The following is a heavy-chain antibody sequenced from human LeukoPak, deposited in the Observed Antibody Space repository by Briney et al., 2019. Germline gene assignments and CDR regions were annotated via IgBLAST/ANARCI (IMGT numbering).Heavy chain of an antibody. Sequence: SQTLSLTCTVSGGSISSGDYYWSWIRQPPGKGLEWIGYIYYSGSTYYNPSLKSRVTISVDTSKNQFSLKLSSVTAADTAVYGGGGGGGGGFDYWGQGTLVTVSS. CDR2: IYYSGST. V-gene: IGHV4-30-4*01. CDR3: GGGGGGGFDY. D-gene: IGHD3-16*01. J-gene: IGHJ4*02. CDR1: GGSISSGDYY.